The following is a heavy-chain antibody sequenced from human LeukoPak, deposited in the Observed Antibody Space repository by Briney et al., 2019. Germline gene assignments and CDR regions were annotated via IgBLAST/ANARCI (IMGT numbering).Heavy chain of an antibody. CDR1: GFTLSSYA. D-gene: IGHD2-21*01. J-gene: IGHJ4*02. CDR3: AKAPVTTCRGAYCYPFDY. Sequence: GGSLRLSCAASGFTLSSYAMSWVRQAPGKGLEWVSAISDSDNTYHADSVKGRFTISRDSSKNTLFLQMNRLRPEDAAVYYCAKAPVTTCRGAYCYPFDYWGQGTLVTVSS. CDR2: ISDSDNT. V-gene: IGHV3-23*01.